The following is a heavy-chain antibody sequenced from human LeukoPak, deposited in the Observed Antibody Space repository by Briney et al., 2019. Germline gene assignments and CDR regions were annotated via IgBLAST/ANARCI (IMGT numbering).Heavy chain of an antibody. CDR1: GFTFSSYW. CDR2: IKQDGSEK. V-gene: IGHV3-7*04. D-gene: IGHD6-19*01. CDR3: VGGYGWLPDY. J-gene: IGHJ4*02. Sequence: GGSLRLSCAASGFTFSSYWMSWVRQAPGKGLEWVANIKQDGSEKKYVDSVKGRFTISRDNAKNSVYLQMNSLRVDDTAVYYCVGGYGWLPDYWGQGALVTVSS.